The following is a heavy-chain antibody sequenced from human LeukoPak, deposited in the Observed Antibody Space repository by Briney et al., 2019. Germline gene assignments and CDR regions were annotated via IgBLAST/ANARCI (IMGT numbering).Heavy chain of an antibody. CDR2: IRYDGNNK. D-gene: IGHD2-21*01. CDR1: GFTFSSYG. J-gene: IGHJ4*02. CDR3: AKERKMIAVTPGYFDY. Sequence: GGSLRLSCAASGFTFSSYGMHWVRQTPGKGLEWVAFIRYDGNNKYYADSVKGRFTISRDDSKNTLYLQMNSLRAEDTAVYYCAKERKMIAVTPGYFDYWGQGTLVTVSS. V-gene: IGHV3-30*02.